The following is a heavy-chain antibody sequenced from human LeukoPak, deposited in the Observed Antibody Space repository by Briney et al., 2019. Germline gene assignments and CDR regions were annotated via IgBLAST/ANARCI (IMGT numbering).Heavy chain of an antibody. Sequence: GGSLRLSCAASGFTFSSYSMNWVRQAPGKGLEWVSSISSSSYIYYADSVKGRFTISRDNAKNSLYLQMNSLRAEDTAVYYCARELTTYYYDSSGYSHPWGQGTLVTVSS. CDR3: ARELTTYYYDSSGYSHP. CDR1: GFTFSSYS. J-gene: IGHJ5*02. CDR2: ISSSSYI. V-gene: IGHV3-21*01. D-gene: IGHD3-22*01.